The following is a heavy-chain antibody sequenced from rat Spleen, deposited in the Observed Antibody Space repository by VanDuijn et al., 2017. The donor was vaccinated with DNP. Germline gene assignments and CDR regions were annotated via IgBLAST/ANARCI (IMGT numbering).Heavy chain of an antibody. CDR3: TTDYYYDGYDWYFDF. CDR1: GFNFDDFW. J-gene: IGHJ1*01. D-gene: IGHD1-12*03. CDR2: ISSGGGNT. V-gene: IGHV5-20*01. Sequence: EVKLVESGGGLVQPGRSLKLSCAASGFNFDDFWMGWVRQAPTKGLEWVASISSGGGNTYYRDSVKGRFTISRDNAKSTLYLQMDSLRSEDTATYYCTTDYYYDGYDWYFDFWGPGTMVTVSS.